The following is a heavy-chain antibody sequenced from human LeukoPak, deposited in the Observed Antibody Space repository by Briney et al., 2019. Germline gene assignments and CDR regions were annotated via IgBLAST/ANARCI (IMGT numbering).Heavy chain of an antibody. D-gene: IGHD5/OR15-5a*01. J-gene: IGHJ4*02. V-gene: IGHV3-13*04. CDR3: ARGGIQVSSIDEFDY. CDR2: IGILGDT. CDR1: GFTLIDYE. Sequence: PGQSLRLSCAASGFTLIDYEMDWVRHVVGKCMEWVSAIGILGDTHYSQNLKGRFTISRENAESSLYLQMNSLRAEDTAVYYCARGGIQVSSIDEFDYWGQGTLVTVSS.